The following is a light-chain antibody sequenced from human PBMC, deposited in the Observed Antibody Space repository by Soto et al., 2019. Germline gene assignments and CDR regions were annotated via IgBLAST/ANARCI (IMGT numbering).Light chain of an antibody. V-gene: IGLV2-14*01. CDR3: SSYSNTSTLYV. CDR1: SKDVGGYNY. Sequence: QSALTQPASVSGFPGQSITISCTGTSKDVGGYNYVSWYQKHPGKAPKLKIYDVNKRPSGVSNRFSGSKSGNTASLTISGIQAEDEDDYYCSSYSNTSTLYVFGTGTKVTVL. J-gene: IGLJ1*01. CDR2: DVN.